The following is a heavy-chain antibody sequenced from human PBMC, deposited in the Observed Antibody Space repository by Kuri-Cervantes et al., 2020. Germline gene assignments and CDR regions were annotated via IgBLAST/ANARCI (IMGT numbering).Heavy chain of an antibody. V-gene: IGHV4-61*05. Sequence: SETLSLTCTVSGGSISSSSYYWGWIRQPPGKGLEWIGYIYYSGSTNYNPSLKSRVTISVDTSKNQFSLKLSSVTAADTAVYYCARGVVLRYFDWLAKGDAFDIWGQGTMVTVSS. J-gene: IGHJ3*02. D-gene: IGHD3-9*01. CDR1: GGSISSSSYY. CDR2: IYYSGST. CDR3: ARGVVLRYFDWLAKGDAFDI.